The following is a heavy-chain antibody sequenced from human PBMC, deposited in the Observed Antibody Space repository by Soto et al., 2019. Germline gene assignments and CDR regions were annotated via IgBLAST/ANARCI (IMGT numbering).Heavy chain of an antibody. Sequence: GGSLRLSCAASGFTFSSYSMNWVRQAPGKGLEWVSYISSSSSTIYYADSVKGRFTISRDNAKNSLYLQMSSLRDEDTAVYYCARDHDSSGWYDAFDIWGQGTMVTVSS. CDR3: ARDHDSSGWYDAFDI. CDR1: GFTFSSYS. V-gene: IGHV3-48*02. J-gene: IGHJ3*02. CDR2: ISSSSSTI. D-gene: IGHD6-19*01.